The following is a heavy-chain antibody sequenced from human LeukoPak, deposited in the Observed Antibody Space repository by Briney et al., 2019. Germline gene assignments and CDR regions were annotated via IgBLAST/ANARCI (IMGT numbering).Heavy chain of an antibody. Sequence: SVKVSCKASGGTFSSYAISWVRQAPGQGREWMGRIIPILGIANYAQKFQGRVTITADKSTSTAYMELSSLRSEDTAVYYCARGEVTYYYDCSGYYDFDYWGQGTLVTVSS. V-gene: IGHV1-69*04. D-gene: IGHD3-22*01. J-gene: IGHJ4*02. CDR1: GGTFSSYA. CDR2: IIPILGIA. CDR3: ARGEVTYYYDCSGYYDFDY.